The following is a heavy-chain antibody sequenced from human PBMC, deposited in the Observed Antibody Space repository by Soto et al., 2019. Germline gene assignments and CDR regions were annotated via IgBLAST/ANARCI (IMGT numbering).Heavy chain of an antibody. Sequence: GSGPTLVNPTQTLTLTCTFSGFSLSTSGMCVSWIRQPPGKALEWLALIDWDDDKYYSTSLKTRLTISKDTSKNQVVLTMTNMDPVDTATYYCARMPADTAMVPTYYYYGMDVWGQGTTVTVS. CDR1: GFSLSTSGMC. CDR3: ARMPADTAMVPTYYYYGMDV. J-gene: IGHJ6*02. CDR2: IDWDDDK. V-gene: IGHV2-70*01. D-gene: IGHD5-18*01.